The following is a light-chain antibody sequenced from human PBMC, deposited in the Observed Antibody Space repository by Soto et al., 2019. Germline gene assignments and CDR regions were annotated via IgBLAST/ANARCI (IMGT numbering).Light chain of an antibody. Sequence: DIQLTQSPSSLSASVGDRVTITCRSSQNINTYLNWYQQRPGEPPKLLIYHASSLKSGVPSRFSGSASGTAFPLTLHSPPPEDFGTYYCQQSSRMPPFGGGTKLDIK. CDR2: HAS. V-gene: IGKV1-39*01. CDR1: QNINTY. J-gene: IGKJ4*01. CDR3: QQSSRMPP.